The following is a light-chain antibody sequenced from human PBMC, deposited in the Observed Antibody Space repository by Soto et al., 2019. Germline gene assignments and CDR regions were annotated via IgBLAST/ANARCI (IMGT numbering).Light chain of an antibody. J-gene: IGKJ2*01. CDR1: QSLVHSNGYNY. CDR3: MQALQTPYT. Sequence: DIVMTQSPLSLAVTPGEPACISCRSSQSLVHSNGYNYLDWYLQKPGQSPPLLIYLGSNRASGVPDRFSGSGSGTDFTLKISRVEAEDVGVYYCMQALQTPYTFGQGTKVDIK. V-gene: IGKV2-28*01. CDR2: LGS.